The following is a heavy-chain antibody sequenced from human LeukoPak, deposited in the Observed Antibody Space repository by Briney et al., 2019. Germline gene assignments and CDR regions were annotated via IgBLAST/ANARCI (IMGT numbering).Heavy chain of an antibody. CDR1: GFTFSDYY. V-gene: IGHV3-11*01. D-gene: IGHD1-1*01. CDR2: ISSRGSTI. CDR3: AREEDQLKRLGGPAYYYGMDV. Sequence: PGGSLRLSCAASGFTFSDYYMSWIRQAPGKGLEWVSYISSRGSTIYYADSVKGRFTISRDNAKNSLYLQMNSLRAEDTAVYYCAREEDQLKRLGGPAYYYGMDVWGQGTTVTVSS. J-gene: IGHJ6*02.